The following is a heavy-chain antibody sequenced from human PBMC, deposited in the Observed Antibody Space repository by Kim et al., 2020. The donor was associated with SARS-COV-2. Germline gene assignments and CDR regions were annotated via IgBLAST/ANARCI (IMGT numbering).Heavy chain of an antibody. Sequence: ASVKVSCKASGYTFTGYYMHWVRQAPGQGLEWMGWINPNSGGTNYAQKFQGRVTMTRDTSISTAYMELSRLRSDDTAVYYCARGSQIAVAGDYLDYWGQGTLVTVSS. CDR2: INPNSGGT. CDR1: GYTFTGYY. D-gene: IGHD6-19*01. J-gene: IGHJ4*02. V-gene: IGHV1-2*02. CDR3: ARGSQIAVAGDYLDY.